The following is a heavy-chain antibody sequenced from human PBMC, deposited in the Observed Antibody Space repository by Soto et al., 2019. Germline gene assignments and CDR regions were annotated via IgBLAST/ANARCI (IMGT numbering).Heavy chain of an antibody. CDR3: ARGRIGAYCSGGSSQNWFDP. D-gene: IGHD2-15*01. CDR1: GGSFSGYY. V-gene: IGHV4-34*01. CDR2: INHSGST. Sequence: SETLSLTCAVYGGSFSGYYWSWIRQPPGKGLEWIGEINHSGSTNYNPSLKSRVTISVDTSKNQFSLKLSSVTAADTAVYYCARGRIGAYCSGGSSQNWFDPWGQXTLVTVS. J-gene: IGHJ5*02.